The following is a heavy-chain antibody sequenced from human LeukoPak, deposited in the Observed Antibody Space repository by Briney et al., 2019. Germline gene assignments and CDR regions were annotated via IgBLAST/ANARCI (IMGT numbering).Heavy chain of an antibody. V-gene: IGHV3-21*01. CDR3: ARRSIRSGRSPGFDP. J-gene: IGHJ5*02. CDR1: GFTFSDYS. D-gene: IGHD3-10*01. CDR2: ISSSSSCT. Sequence: PGGSLRLSCAASGFTFSDYSMNWVRQAPGEGLEWVSSISSSSSCTYYADSVKGRFTISRDNAKNTLYLQMNSLRAEDTAVYYCARRSIRSGRSPGFDPWGRGPLDTVSS.